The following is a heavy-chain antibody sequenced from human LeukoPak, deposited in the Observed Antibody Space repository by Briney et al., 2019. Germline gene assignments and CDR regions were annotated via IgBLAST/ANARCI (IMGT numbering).Heavy chain of an antibody. CDR2: IYYSGST. D-gene: IGHD2-15*01. V-gene: IGHV4-39*01. Sequence: PSETLSLTCTVSGGSISSSSYYWGWIRQAPGKGLEWIGSIYYSGSTYYNPSLKSRVTISVDTSKNQFSLKLSSVTAADTAVYYCARVNCSGGSCCNDYWGQGTLVTVSS. J-gene: IGHJ4*02. CDR3: ARVNCSGGSCCNDY. CDR1: GGSISSSSYY.